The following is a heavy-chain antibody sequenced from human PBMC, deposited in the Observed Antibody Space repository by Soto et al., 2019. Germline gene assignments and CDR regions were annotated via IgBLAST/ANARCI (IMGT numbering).Heavy chain of an antibody. CDR2: IYYSGST. CDR3: ARSVDIVATGGFDY. J-gene: IGHJ4*02. CDR1: GGSISSYY. V-gene: IGHV4-59*01. Sequence: PSETLSLTCTVSGGSISSYYWSWIRQPPGKGLEWIGYIYYSGSTNYNPSLKSRVTISVDTSKNQFSLKLSSVTAADTAVHYCARSVDIVATGGFDYWAQGTLVTVSS. D-gene: IGHD5-12*01.